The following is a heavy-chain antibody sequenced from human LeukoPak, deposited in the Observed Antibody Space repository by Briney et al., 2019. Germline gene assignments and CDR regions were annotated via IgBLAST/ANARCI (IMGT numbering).Heavy chain of an antibody. CDR1: GFTFNTFA. CDR2: IGGSSGTT. CDR3: ARGDSSSYEVYFDY. Sequence: PGGSLRLSCAASGFTFNTFAMSWVRQAPGEGLEWVSVIGGSSGTTYYADSVKGRFTISRDNSKNTLYLQMNSLRAEDTAVYYCARGDSSSYEVYFDYWGQGTLVTVSS. D-gene: IGHD6-13*01. V-gene: IGHV3-23*01. J-gene: IGHJ4*02.